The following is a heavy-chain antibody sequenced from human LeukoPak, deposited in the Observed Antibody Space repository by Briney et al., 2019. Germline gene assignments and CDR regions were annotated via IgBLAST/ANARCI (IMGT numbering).Heavy chain of an antibody. Sequence: ASVKVSCKASGYTFIDYYIHWVRQAPGQGLEWMGIINPSGGSTTYTQKFQGRVTMTRDMSTSTVYMEVSSLRSEDTAIYYCARDGATLLDPWGQGTLVTVSS. CDR1: GYTFIDYY. D-gene: IGHD5-12*01. J-gene: IGHJ5*02. CDR2: INPSGGST. CDR3: ARDGATLLDP. V-gene: IGHV1-46*01.